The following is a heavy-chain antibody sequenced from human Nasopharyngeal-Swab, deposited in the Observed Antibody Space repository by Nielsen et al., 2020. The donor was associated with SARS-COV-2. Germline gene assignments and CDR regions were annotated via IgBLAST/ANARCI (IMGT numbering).Heavy chain of an antibody. D-gene: IGHD6-13*01. J-gene: IGHJ4*02. CDR3: ARDLYPIAAAPIDY. V-gene: IGHV4-59*01. CDR1: GGSISSYY. CDR2: IYYSGST. Sequence: SETLSLTCTVSGGSISSYYWSWIRQPPGKGLEWIGYIYYSGSTNYNPSLKSRVTISVDTSKNQFSLKLSSVTAADTAVYYCARDLYPIAAAPIDYWGQGTLVTVSS.